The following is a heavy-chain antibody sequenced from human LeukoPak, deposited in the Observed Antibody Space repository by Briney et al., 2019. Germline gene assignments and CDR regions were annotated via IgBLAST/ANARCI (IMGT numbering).Heavy chain of an antibody. D-gene: IGHD2-2*01. CDR3: ARDRGQVIVLAGVDY. CDR1: GYTFTGYY. CDR2: INPNSGGT. Sequence: ASVKVSCKASGYTFTGYYVHWVRQAPGQGLEWMGWINPNSGGTNYEQKFQGRVTMTRDTSISTVYMELSRLRSDDTAVYYCARDRGQVIVLAGVDYRGRGTLVTVSS. J-gene: IGHJ4*02. V-gene: IGHV1-2*02.